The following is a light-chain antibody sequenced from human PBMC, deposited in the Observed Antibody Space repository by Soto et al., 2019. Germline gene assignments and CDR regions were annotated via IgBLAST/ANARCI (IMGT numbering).Light chain of an antibody. J-gene: IGKJ2*01. V-gene: IGKV3-15*01. CDR3: QQYNSYSPT. Sequence: EIVMTQSPATLSVSPGETATLSCRASQSVSSNLAWYQQKPGQAPSLLIYGASTRATDIPPRFSGSGSGTEFTLTITSLQSEDFATYYCQQYNSYSPTFGQGTKLEIK. CDR2: GAS. CDR1: QSVSSN.